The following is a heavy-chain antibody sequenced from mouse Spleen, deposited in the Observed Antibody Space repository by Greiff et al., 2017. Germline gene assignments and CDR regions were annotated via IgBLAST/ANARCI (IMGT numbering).Heavy chain of an antibody. Sequence: EVQLQESGPELVKPGASVKIPCKASGYTFTDYNMDWVKQSHGKSLEWIGDINPNNGGTIYNQKFKGKATLTVDKSSSTAYMELRSLTSEDTAVYYCARSGYGSPYYFDYWGQGTTLTVSS. CDR2: INPNNGGT. J-gene: IGHJ2*01. D-gene: IGHD1-1*01. V-gene: IGHV1-18*01. CDR3: ARSGYGSPYYFDY. CDR1: GYTFTDYN.